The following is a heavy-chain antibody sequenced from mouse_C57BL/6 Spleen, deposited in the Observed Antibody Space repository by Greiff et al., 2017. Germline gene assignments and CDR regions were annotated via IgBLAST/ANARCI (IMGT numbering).Heavy chain of an antibody. CDR1: GYSFTDYN. Sequence: EVKLMESGPELVKPGASVTISCKASGYSFTDYNMHWVKQSNGKSLEWIGVINPNYGTTSYNQKFKGKATLTVEQSSSTAYMQLNSLTAEDSAVYYCAADFDVWGTGTTVTVSS. V-gene: IGHV1-39*01. J-gene: IGHJ1*03. CDR2: INPNYGTT. CDR3: AADFDV.